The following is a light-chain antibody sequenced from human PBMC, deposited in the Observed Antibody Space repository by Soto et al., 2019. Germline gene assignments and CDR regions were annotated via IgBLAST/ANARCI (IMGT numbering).Light chain of an antibody. J-gene: IGLJ1*01. CDR3: AAWDDSLSGSYV. Sequence: SVLTQPPSASGTPGQRVTVSCSGSSSNIGNNYVFWYQHLPGTAPKLLIYRNDQRPSGVSDRFSGSKSGTSASLAIGGLRSEDEADYYCAAWDDSLSGSYVFGTGTKLTVL. CDR1: SSNIGNNY. V-gene: IGLV1-47*01. CDR2: RND.